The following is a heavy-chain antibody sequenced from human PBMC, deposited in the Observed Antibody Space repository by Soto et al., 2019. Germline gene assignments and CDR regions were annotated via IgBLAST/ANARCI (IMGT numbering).Heavy chain of an antibody. CDR3: ARDRAMTPPDA. V-gene: IGHV1-18*01. CDR2: INPYNGNT. Sequence: QVQLVQSGTEVKKPGASVKVSCKASGYTFTSYAISWVRQAPGQGLEWMGWINPYNGNTNYAHKLQGRVTMTTDTSTSIAQVERRTLRSADPALYYCARDRAMTPPDAWGQGTLVTVSS. CDR1: GYTFTSYA. D-gene: IGHD5-18*01. J-gene: IGHJ4*02.